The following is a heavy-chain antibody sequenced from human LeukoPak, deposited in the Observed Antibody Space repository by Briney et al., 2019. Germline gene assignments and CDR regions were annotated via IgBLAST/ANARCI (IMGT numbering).Heavy chain of an antibody. Sequence: ASVKVSCKASGGTFSNYAISWVRQAPGQGLEWMGGIITNFGATNYAQKYQGRVTITADESTSTVYMELSSLRSEDTAVYYCARPRTYYDFWRGYPPFDYWGQGTLVTVSS. V-gene: IGHV1-69*13. J-gene: IGHJ4*02. D-gene: IGHD3-3*01. CDR2: IITNFGAT. CDR1: GGTFSNYA. CDR3: ARPRTYYDFWRGYPPFDY.